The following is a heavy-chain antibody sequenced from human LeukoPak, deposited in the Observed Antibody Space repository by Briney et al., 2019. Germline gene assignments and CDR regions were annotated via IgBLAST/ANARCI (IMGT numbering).Heavy chain of an antibody. CDR1: GFTFSSYA. D-gene: IGHD3-22*01. CDR3: AKDRDYYDSRGYTNWFAP. J-gene: IGHJ5*02. V-gene: IGHV3-23*01. Sequence: PGGSLRLSCAASGFTFSSYAMSWVRQAPGKGLEWVSAISGSGGSTFYADSVKGRFTISRDNSKNTLYLQMNSLRAEDTAVYYCAKDRDYYDSRGYTNWFAPWGQGTLVTVSS. CDR2: ISGSGGST.